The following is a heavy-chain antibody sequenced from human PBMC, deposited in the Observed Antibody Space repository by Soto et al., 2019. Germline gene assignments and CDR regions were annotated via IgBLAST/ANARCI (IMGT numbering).Heavy chain of an antibody. CDR2: IYSGGST. D-gene: IGHD1-26*01. V-gene: IGHV3-53*01. CDR3: ARGYLVGASGY. J-gene: IGHJ4*02. CDR1: GFTVSSNY. Sequence: GGSLRLSCAASGFTVSSNYMSWVRQAPGKGLEWVSVIYSGGSTYYADSVKGRFPISRDNSKNTLYLQMNSLRAADPVVYYCARGYLVGASGYWRQGTMGTVSS.